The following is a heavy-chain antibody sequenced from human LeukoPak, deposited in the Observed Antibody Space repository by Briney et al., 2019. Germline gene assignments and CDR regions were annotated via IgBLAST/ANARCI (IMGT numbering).Heavy chain of an antibody. CDR2: IIPIFGTA. J-gene: IGHJ4*02. V-gene: IGHV1-69*01. Sequence: SVKVSFKASGGTFSSYAISWARQAPGQGLEWMGGIIPIFGTANYAQKFQGRVTITADESTSTAYMELSSLRSEDTAVYYCARALGRCSGGSCYSSFDYWGQGTLVTVSS. D-gene: IGHD2-15*01. CDR3: ARALGRCSGGSCYSSFDY. CDR1: GGTFSSYA.